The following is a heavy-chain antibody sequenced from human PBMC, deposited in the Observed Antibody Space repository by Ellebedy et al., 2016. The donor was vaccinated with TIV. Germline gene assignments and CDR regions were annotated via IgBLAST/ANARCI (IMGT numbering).Heavy chain of an antibody. V-gene: IGHV1-69*13. CDR3: ARVTRYLYDRSGYYWGY. CDR1: VYTFTNYG. D-gene: IGHD3-22*01. Sequence: ASVKVSXXASVYTFTNYGISWVRQAPGQGLEWLGGIRPLFGPPNYAQKFQGRVTITADGSTSTAYMELSSLRSEDTAVYCCARVTRYLYDRSGYYWGYWGQGTLVTVSS. J-gene: IGHJ4*02. CDR2: IRPLFGPP.